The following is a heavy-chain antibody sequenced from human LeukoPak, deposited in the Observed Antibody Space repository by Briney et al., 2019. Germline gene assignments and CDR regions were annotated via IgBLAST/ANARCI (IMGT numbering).Heavy chain of an antibody. J-gene: IGHJ4*02. V-gene: IGHV3-30*04. CDR3: ARWGVLCPGDY. D-gene: IGHD2/OR15-2a*01. Sequence: PGGSLRLSCAASGFTFSSYATHWVRQAPGKGLEWVAVISYDGSNKYYADSVKGRFTISRDNSKNTLYLQMNSLRAEDTAVYYCARWGVLCPGDYWGQGTLVTVSS. CDR2: ISYDGSNK. CDR1: GFTFSSYA.